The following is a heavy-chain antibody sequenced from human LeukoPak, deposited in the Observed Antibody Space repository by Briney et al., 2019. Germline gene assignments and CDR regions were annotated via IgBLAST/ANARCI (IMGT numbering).Heavy chain of an antibody. D-gene: IGHD3-10*01. CDR3: ARITMVRGGFYYYYGMDV. Sequence: ASVKVSCKASGYTFTSYYMHWARQAPGQGLEWMGIINPSGGSTSYAQKFQGRVTMTRDTSTSTVYMELSSLRSEDTAVYYCARITMVRGGFYYYYGMDVWGQGTTVTVSS. V-gene: IGHV1-46*01. CDR1: GYTFTSYY. CDR2: INPSGGST. J-gene: IGHJ6*02.